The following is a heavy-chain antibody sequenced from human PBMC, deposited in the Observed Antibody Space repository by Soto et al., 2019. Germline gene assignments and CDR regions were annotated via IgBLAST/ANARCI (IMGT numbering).Heavy chain of an antibody. CDR2: IWYDGSNK. V-gene: IGHV3-33*01. D-gene: IGHD6-13*01. J-gene: IGHJ6*02. CDR3: ARSYSSSWSDNLEPTKNYYGMDV. Sequence: GGSLRLSSAASGFTFSSYGMHWVRQAPGKGLEWVAVIWYDGSNKYYADSVKGRFTISRDKSISTAYLQWSSLKASDTAMYYCARSYSSSWSDNLEPTKNYYGMDVWGQAPTVTVSS. CDR1: GFTFSSYG.